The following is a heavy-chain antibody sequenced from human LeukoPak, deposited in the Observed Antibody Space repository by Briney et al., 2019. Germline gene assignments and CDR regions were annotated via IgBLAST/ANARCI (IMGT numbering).Heavy chain of an antibody. J-gene: IGHJ6*04. CDR1: GFTFSSYG. CDR3: ARDGYYGSGSQTYYYYYYGMDV. Sequence: GGSLRLSCAASGFTFSSYGMHWVRQAPGKGLEWVAVICYDGSNKYYADSVKGRFTISRDNSKNTLYLQMNSLRAEDTAVYYCARDGYYGSGSQTYYYYYYGMDVWGKGTTVTVSS. CDR2: ICYDGSNK. V-gene: IGHV3-33*01. D-gene: IGHD3-10*01.